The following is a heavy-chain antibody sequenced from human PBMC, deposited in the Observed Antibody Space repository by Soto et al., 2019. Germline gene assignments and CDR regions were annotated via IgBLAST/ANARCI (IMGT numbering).Heavy chain of an antibody. J-gene: IGHJ4*02. D-gene: IGHD3-3*01. CDR2: ISYDGSNK. Sequence: GGSLRLSCAASGFTFSSYGMHWVRQAPGKGLEWVAVISYDGSNKYYADSVKGRFTISRDNSKNTLYLQMNSLRAEDTAVYYCAKDAASGLRFLEWLPPTPFDYWGQGTLVTVS. CDR3: AKDAASGLRFLEWLPPTPFDY. V-gene: IGHV3-30*18. CDR1: GFTFSSYG.